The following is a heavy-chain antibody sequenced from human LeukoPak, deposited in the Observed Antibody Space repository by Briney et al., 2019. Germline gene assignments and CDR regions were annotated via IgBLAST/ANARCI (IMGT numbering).Heavy chain of an antibody. D-gene: IGHD3-22*01. J-gene: IGHJ4*02. CDR3: AKDMESAYDCSGYYSPFDS. V-gene: IGHV3-7*03. Sequence: GGSLRLSCAASGFTFSDYWMSWVRQAPGKGLEWVTNIKKDGSEQHYVDSVKGRFTISRDNAKNSLYLHMSSLRVEDTAVYYCAKDMESAYDCSGYYSPFDSWAQGTLVTVSS. CDR1: GFTFSDYW. CDR2: IKKDGSEQ.